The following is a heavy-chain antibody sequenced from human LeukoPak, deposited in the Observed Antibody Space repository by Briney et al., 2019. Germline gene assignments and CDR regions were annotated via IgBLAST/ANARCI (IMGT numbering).Heavy chain of an antibody. CDR2: INHSGST. CDR1: GGSFSGYY. J-gene: IGHJ5*02. D-gene: IGHD3-22*01. V-gene: IGHV4-34*01. CDR3: ARGGTYSSGWYNWFDP. Sequence: SETLSLTCAVYGGSFSGYYWSWIRQPPGKGLEWIGEINHSGSTNYNPSLKSRVTISVDTSKNQFSLKLSSVTAADAAVYYCARGGTYSSGWYNWFDPWGRGTLVTVSS.